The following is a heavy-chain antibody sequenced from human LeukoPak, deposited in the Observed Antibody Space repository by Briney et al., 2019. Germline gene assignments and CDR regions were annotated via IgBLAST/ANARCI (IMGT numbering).Heavy chain of an antibody. J-gene: IGHJ4*02. D-gene: IGHD6-13*01. CDR2: IYYSGST. V-gene: IGHV4-31*03. CDR1: GGSISSGGYY. CDR3: ARLGVYQGEQPEYFDY. Sequence: PSQTLSLTCTVSGGSISSGGYYWSWIRQHPGKGLEWIGYIYYSGSTYYNPSLKSRVTISVDTSKNQFSLKLSSVTAADTAVYYCARLGVYQGEQPEYFDYWGQGTLVTVSS.